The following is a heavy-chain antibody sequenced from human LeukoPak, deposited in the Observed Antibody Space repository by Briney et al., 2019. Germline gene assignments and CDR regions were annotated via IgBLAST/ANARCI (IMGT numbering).Heavy chain of an antibody. CDR3: AKEVAAPGPIDY. CDR1: GFTFDDYA. V-gene: IGHV3-9*01. D-gene: IGHD6-25*01. Sequence: PGGSLRLSCAASGFTFDDYAMHWVRQAPGKGLEWVSGISWNSGSIGYADSVKGRFTISRDSAKNSLYLQMNSLRAEDTALYYCAKEVAAPGPIDYWGQGTLVTVSS. CDR2: ISWNSGSI. J-gene: IGHJ4*02.